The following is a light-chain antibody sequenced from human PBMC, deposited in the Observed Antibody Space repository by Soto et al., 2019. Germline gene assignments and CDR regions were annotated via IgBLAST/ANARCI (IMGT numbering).Light chain of an antibody. CDR3: QHYGRSPIT. V-gene: IGKV3-20*01. CDR1: QSVNSR. CDR2: GAS. Sequence: EIVLTQSPGTLSLSPGERATLSCRASQSVNSRLAGYQHKPGQAPRLLISGASSRATGIPDRFSGSGSATDFTLTISRLEPEDFALYYCQHYGRSPITFGQGTRLEIK. J-gene: IGKJ5*01.